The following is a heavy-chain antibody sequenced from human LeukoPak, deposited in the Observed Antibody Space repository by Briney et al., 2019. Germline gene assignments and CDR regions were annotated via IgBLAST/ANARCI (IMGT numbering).Heavy chain of an antibody. Sequence: SETLSLTCAVYGGSFSGYYWSWIRQPPGKGLGWIGEINHSGSTNYNPSLKSRVTISVDTSKNQFSLKLSSVTAADTAVYYCARRAVVPAATQQFDPWGQGTLVTVSS. CDR3: ARRAVVPAATQQFDP. D-gene: IGHD2-2*01. CDR2: INHSGST. CDR1: GGSFSGYY. V-gene: IGHV4-34*01. J-gene: IGHJ5*02.